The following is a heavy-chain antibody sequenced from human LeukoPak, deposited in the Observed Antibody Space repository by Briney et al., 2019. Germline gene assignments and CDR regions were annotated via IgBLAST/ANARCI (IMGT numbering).Heavy chain of an antibody. D-gene: IGHD6-25*01. CDR3: ARDGSGPYLYYYMDV. Sequence: GGSLRLSCAPSGFTFTDYSMSWVRQAPGKGLEWVASISTVSTYTFYGDSVKGRFTISRDNAKNSLYLQMSYLTAEDTAVYYCARDGSGPYLYYYMDVWGKGTTATVSS. J-gene: IGHJ6*03. V-gene: IGHV3-21*06. CDR2: ISTVSTYT. CDR1: GFTFTDYS.